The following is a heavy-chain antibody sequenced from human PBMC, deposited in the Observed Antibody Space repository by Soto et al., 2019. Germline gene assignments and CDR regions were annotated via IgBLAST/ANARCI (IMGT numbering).Heavy chain of an antibody. J-gene: IGHJ4*02. CDR1: GGSFSGYY. CDR3: ARESWERRVFGY. D-gene: IGHD1-26*01. CDR2: INHSGST. Sequence: SETLSLTCAVYGGSFSGYYWHWVRQPPGKVLEWIGEINHSGSTNYNPSLKSRVTISVDTSKNQFSLNLTSVTAADTAVYYCARESWERRVFGYWGQGTLVTVSS. V-gene: IGHV4-34*01.